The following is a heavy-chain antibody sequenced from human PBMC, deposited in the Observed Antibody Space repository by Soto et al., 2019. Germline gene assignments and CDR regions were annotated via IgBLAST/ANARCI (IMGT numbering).Heavy chain of an antibody. V-gene: IGHV4-34*01. Sequence: PSETLSLTCAVYGGSFSGYYWSWIRQPPGKGLEWIGEINHSGSTNYNPSLKSRVTISVDTSKNQFSLKLSSVTAADTAVYYCARGLRTRPFDYWGQGTLVTVS. J-gene: IGHJ4*02. CDR3: ARGLRTRPFDY. CDR2: INHSGST. CDR1: GGSFSGYY.